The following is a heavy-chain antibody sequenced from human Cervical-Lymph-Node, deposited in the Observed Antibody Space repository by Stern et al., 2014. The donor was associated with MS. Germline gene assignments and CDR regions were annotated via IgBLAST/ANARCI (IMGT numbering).Heavy chain of an antibody. D-gene: IGHD2-2*01. V-gene: IGHV1-69*01. J-gene: IGHJ5*02. CDR2: IIPIFGTA. CDR3: ARGSWNVVVPAAISYSYWFDP. Sequence: VQLVESGAEVKKPGSSVKVSCKASGGTFSSYAISWVRQAPGQGLEWMGGIIPIFGTANYAQKFQGRVTITADESTSTAYMELSSLRSEDTAVYYCARGSWNVVVPAAISYSYWFDPWGQGTLVTVSS. CDR1: GGTFSSYA.